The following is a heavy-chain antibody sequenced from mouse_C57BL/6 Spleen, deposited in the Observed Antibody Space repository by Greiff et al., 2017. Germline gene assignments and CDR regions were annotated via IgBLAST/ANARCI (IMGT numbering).Heavy chain of an antibody. CDR2: IDPENGDT. CDR1: GFNIKDDY. CDR3: TTPITTVVADYFDY. Sequence: EVKLVESGAELVRPGASVKLSCTASGFNIKDDYMHWVKQRPEQGLEWIGWIDPENGDTEYASKFQGKATITADTSSNTAYLQLSSLTSEDTAVYYCTTPITTVVADYFDYWGQGTTLTVSS. J-gene: IGHJ2*01. D-gene: IGHD1-1*01. V-gene: IGHV14-4*01.